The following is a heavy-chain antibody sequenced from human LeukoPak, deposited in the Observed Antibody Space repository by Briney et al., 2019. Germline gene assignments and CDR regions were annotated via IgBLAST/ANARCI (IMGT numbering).Heavy chain of an antibody. Sequence: GASVKVSCKASGGTFSSYAISWVRQAPGQGLEWMGGIIPIFGTANYAQKFQGRVTITADKSTSTAYMELRSLGSDDTAVYYCASDYYDSSGYYGQAGYWGQGTLVTVSS. V-gene: IGHV1-69*06. CDR1: GGTFSSYA. CDR2: IIPIFGTA. D-gene: IGHD3-22*01. CDR3: ASDYYDSSGYYGQAGY. J-gene: IGHJ4*02.